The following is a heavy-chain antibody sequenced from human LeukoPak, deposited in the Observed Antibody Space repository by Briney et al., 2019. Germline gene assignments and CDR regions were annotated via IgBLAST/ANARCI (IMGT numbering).Heavy chain of an antibody. Sequence: QLWGSLRLSCAASGFTFNKSWMSWVRQAPGKGPEWVANIKEDGTQKYYVDSVRGRFTISRDNAENSLYLQMNSLRDEDTAVYYCAKTGERDYWGRGTLVTVSS. CDR2: IKEDGTQK. D-gene: IGHD7-27*01. CDR3: AKTGERDY. CDR1: GFTFNKSW. J-gene: IGHJ4*02. V-gene: IGHV3-7*01.